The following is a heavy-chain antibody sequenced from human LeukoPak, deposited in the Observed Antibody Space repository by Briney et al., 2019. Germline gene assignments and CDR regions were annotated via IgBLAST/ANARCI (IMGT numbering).Heavy chain of an antibody. CDR3: ARSKRGIAAAYNWFDP. V-gene: IGHV4-39*07. CDR1: GGSISSSFYY. CDR2: IYHSGST. D-gene: IGHD6-13*01. Sequence: PSETLSLTCTVSGGSISSSFYYWGWIRQPPGKGLEWIGSIYHSGSTYYNPSLKSRVTISVDTSRNQFSLNLSSVTAADTAVYYCARSKRGIAAAYNWFDPWGQGTLVTVSS. J-gene: IGHJ5*02.